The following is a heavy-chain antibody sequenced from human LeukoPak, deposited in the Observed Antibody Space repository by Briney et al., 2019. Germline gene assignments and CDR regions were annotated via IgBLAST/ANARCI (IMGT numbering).Heavy chain of an antibody. D-gene: IGHD4-17*01. J-gene: IGHJ4*02. CDR1: GFTFSSYW. V-gene: IGHV3-7*01. CDR3: ARDDTVTTGVGFVD. Sequence: GGSLRLSCAASGFTFSSYWMSWVRQAPGKGLEWVANIKQDGSEKYYVDSVKGRFTISRDNAKKSLYLLMNSLRAEDTAVYYCARDDTVTTGVGFVDGGQGTLVTVSS. CDR2: IKQDGSEK.